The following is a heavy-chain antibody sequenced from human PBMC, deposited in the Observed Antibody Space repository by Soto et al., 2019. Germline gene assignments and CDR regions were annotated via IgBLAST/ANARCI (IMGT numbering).Heavy chain of an antibody. CDR1: GFTFSNYG. D-gene: IGHD2-15*01. V-gene: IGHV3-23*01. CDR2: ISGSGGGT. J-gene: IGHJ4*02. CDR3: AKVAYCSGGSCRYFDS. Sequence: GSLRLSCAASGFTFSNYGMNWVRQAPGKGLEWVSGISGSGGGTYYADSVKGRFTISRDNSKNTLYLHVSGLRTEDTALYYCAKVAYCSGGSCRYFDSWGQGTLVTVSS.